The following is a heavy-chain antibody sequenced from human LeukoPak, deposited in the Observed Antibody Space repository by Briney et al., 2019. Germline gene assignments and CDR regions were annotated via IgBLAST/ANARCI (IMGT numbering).Heavy chain of an antibody. CDR3: ARNLRGYWFDP. D-gene: IGHD4-23*01. V-gene: IGHV4-34*01. Sequence: SETLSLTCAVYGGSFSGYYWSWIRQPPGKGLEWIGEINHSGSTNYNPSLKSRVTISVDTSKRQVSLRLRSVTAADTAVYYCARNLRGYWFDPWGRGTLVTVSS. CDR1: GGSFSGYY. CDR2: INHSGST. J-gene: IGHJ5*02.